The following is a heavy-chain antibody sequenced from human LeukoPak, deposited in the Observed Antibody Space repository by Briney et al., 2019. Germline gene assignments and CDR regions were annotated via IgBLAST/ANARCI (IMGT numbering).Heavy chain of an antibody. CDR3: ATIKRGSTYGYFDF. D-gene: IGHD5-18*01. CDR2: MFDTVRT. CDR1: GASTASHY. J-gene: IGHJ4*02. Sequence: SETLSLTCTVSGASTASHYWTWLRQPPGKELEWIAYMFDTVRTKSNPSLKSRLTLSVDTSKKQLSLRLSSVTAADTAVYYCATIKRGSTYGYFDFWGLGIKVTVSS. V-gene: IGHV4-59*11.